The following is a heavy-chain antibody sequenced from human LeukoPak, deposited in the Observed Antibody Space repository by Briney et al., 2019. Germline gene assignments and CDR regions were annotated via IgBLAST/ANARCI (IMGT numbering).Heavy chain of an antibody. Sequence: SSETLSLTCAVYGGSFSGYYWSWIRQPPGKGLEWIGEINHSGSTNYNPSLKSRVTISVDTSKNQFSLKLSSVTAADTAVYYCARRPSFYDFWSGYYPPDYWGQGTLVTVSS. CDR1: GGSFSGYY. D-gene: IGHD3-3*01. J-gene: IGHJ4*02. CDR2: INHSGST. V-gene: IGHV4-34*01. CDR3: ARRPSFYDFWSGYYPPDY.